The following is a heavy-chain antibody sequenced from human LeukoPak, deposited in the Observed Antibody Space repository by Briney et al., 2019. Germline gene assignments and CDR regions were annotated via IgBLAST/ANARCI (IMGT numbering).Heavy chain of an antibody. CDR2: INHSGST. V-gene: IGHV4-34*01. Sequence: SETLSLTCAVYGGSFSGYYWSWIRQPPGKGLEWNGEINHSGSTNYNPSLKSRVTISVDTSKNQFSLKLSSVTAADTAVYYCARSRWYGSGSYYKYNWFDPWGQGTLVTVSS. CDR3: ARSRWYGSGSYYKYNWFDP. CDR1: GGSFSGYY. J-gene: IGHJ5*02. D-gene: IGHD3-10*01.